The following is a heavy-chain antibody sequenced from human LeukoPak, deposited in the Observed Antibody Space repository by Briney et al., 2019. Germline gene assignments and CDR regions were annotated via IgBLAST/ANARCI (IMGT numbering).Heavy chain of an antibody. Sequence: ASVTVSCKASGYIFTGYYMHWVRQAPGQGLEWMGRINPNSGGTSYAQKFQGRVTMTRDTSISTAYMELSRLTSDDTAVYYCARISSAGWGQGTLVTVSS. V-gene: IGHV1-2*06. CDR2: INPNSGGT. D-gene: IGHD6-13*01. J-gene: IGHJ4*02. CDR1: GYIFTGYY. CDR3: ARISSAG.